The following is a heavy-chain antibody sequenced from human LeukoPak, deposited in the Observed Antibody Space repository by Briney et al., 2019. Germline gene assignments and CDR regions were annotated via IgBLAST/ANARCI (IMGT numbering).Heavy chain of an antibody. CDR1: GGSISSYY. CDR3: AREDSGHSSGWNYFDY. J-gene: IGHJ4*02. D-gene: IGHD6-19*01. CDR2: IYTSGST. V-gene: IGHV4-4*07. Sequence: SETLSLTCSVSGGSISSYYWSWIRQPAGKGLEWVGRIYTSGSTNHNPSLKSRVTMSVDTSKNQFSLKLSSVTAADTAVYYCAREDSGHSSGWNYFDYWGQGTLVTVSS.